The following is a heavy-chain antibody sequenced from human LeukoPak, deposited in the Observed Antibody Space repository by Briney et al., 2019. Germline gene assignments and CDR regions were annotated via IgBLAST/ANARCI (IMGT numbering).Heavy chain of an antibody. J-gene: IGHJ6*03. D-gene: IGHD5-18*01. V-gene: IGHV3-43*02. Sequence: GGSLRLSCAASGFTFDDYAMHWVRQAPGKCLEWVSLISGDGGSTYYADSVKGRFTISRDNSKNSLYLQMNSLRTEDTALYYCAKDTLRGYSYGFHNYMDVWGKGTTVTVSS. CDR1: GFTFDDYA. CDR3: AKDTLRGYSYGFHNYMDV. CDR2: ISGDGGST.